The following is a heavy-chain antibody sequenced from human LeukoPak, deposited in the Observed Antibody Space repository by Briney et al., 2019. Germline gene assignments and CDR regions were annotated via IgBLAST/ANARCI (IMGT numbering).Heavy chain of an antibody. CDR1: GFTFSSYE. D-gene: IGHD1-26*01. J-gene: IGHJ4*02. Sequence: GGSLRLSCAASGFTFSSYEMNWVRQAPGKGLEWVSYISSSGSTIYYADSVRGRFTISRDNAKNSLYLQMNSLRAEDTAVYYCASSSGSYYGGFDYWGQGTLVTVSS. CDR3: ASSSGSYYGGFDY. CDR2: ISSSGSTI. V-gene: IGHV3-48*03.